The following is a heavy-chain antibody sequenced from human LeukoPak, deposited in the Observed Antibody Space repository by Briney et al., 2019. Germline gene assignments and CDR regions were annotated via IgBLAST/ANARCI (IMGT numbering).Heavy chain of an antibody. J-gene: IGHJ4*02. CDR3: ATNTGTVFDY. CDR2: VYYSGST. Sequence: SETLSLTCTVSGDFITASYWSWIRQPPGKGLEWIGYVYYSGSTEYNPSLRSRVTISLEMSKHQFSLNVTSVTAADTAVCYCATNTGTVFDYWGQGALVTVSS. CDR1: GDFITASY. D-gene: IGHD7-27*01. V-gene: IGHV4-59*01.